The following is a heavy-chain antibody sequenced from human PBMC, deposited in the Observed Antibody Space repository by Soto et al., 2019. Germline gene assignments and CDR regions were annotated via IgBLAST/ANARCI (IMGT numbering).Heavy chain of an antibody. CDR2: ISSSSSTI. CDR1: GFTFSSYS. Sequence: GGSLRLSCAASGFTFSSYSMNWVRQAPGKGLEWVSYISSSSSTIYYADSVKGRFTISRDNAKNSLYLQMNSLRAEDTAVYYCARDFYCSGGSCYPEAFDIWGQGTMVTVSS. D-gene: IGHD2-15*01. J-gene: IGHJ3*02. CDR3: ARDFYCSGGSCYPEAFDI. V-gene: IGHV3-48*01.